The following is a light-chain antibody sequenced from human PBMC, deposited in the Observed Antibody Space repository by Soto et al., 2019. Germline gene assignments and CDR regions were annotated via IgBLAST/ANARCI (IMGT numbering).Light chain of an antibody. CDR2: SAS. Sequence: DIQMTQSPSSVSASVGDSVTITCRASQGISSYLAWYQQKPGKAPKFLIYSASSLLSGVPSRFSGSGSGTDFTLTISSLQPEDFATYYCQQTQTFPLTFGGGTKVEVK. J-gene: IGKJ4*01. CDR3: QQTQTFPLT. V-gene: IGKV1-12*01. CDR1: QGISSY.